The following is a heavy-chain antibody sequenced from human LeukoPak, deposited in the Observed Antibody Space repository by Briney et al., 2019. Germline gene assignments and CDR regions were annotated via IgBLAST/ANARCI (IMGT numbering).Heavy chain of an antibody. CDR1: GFTFSRYL. J-gene: IGHJ4*02. CDR2: ISTNGGST. D-gene: IGHD3-22*01. Sequence: GGSLRLSCSASGFTFSRYLMHWVRQAPGKGLEYVSAISTNGGSTYYADSVKGRFTISRDNSKNTLYLQMSSLRTEDTAVYYCVKDANYYDSSGYYDYWGQGTLVAVSS. CDR3: VKDANYYDSSGYYDY. V-gene: IGHV3-64D*06.